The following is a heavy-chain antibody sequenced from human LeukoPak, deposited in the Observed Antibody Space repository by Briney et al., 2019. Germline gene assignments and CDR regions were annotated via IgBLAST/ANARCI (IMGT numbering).Heavy chain of an antibody. J-gene: IGHJ4*02. V-gene: IGHV4-34*01. D-gene: IGHD6-6*01. CDR1: GGSFSGYY. Sequence: SETLSLTCAVYGGSFSGYYRSWIRQPPGKGLEWIGEINHSGSTNYNPSLKSRVTISVDTSKNQFSLKLSSVTAADTAVYYCARLSIAVFDYWGQGTLVTVSS. CDR2: INHSGST. CDR3: ARLSIAVFDY.